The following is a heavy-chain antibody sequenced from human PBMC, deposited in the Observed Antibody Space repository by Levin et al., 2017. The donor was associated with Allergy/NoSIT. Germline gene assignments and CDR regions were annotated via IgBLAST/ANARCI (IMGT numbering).Heavy chain of an antibody. CDR2: ISYDGSNK. D-gene: IGHD3-16*01. V-gene: IGHV3-30-3*01. CDR3: ARVDEVWRMGAFDI. J-gene: IGHJ3*02. CDR1: GFTFSSYA. Sequence: GGSLRLSCAASGFTFSSYAMHWVRQAPGKGLEWVAVISYDGSNKYYADSVKGRFTISRDNSKNTLYLQMNSLRAEDTAVYYCARVDEVWRMGAFDIWGQGTMVTVSS.